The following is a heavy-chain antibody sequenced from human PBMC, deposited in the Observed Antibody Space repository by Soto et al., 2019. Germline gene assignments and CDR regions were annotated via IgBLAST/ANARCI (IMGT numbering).Heavy chain of an antibody. V-gene: IGHV1-2*04. J-gene: IGHJ6*02. Sequence: EASVKVSCKASGYTFTSYDINWVRQAPGQGLEWMGWINPISGATNYARNFHDWVTMTRDTSVSTAYLELSRLKSDDTAVYYCARSASFYGMDVWGQGTTVTVSS. D-gene: IGHD1-26*01. CDR2: INPISGAT. CDR1: GYTFTSYD. CDR3: ARSASFYGMDV.